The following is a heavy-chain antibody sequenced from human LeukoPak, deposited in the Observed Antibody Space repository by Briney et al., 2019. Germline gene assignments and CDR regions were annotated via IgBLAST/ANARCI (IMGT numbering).Heavy chain of an antibody. CDR1: GFTFSSYA. D-gene: IGHD3-9*01. V-gene: IGHV3-23*01. J-gene: IGHJ4*02. CDR2: ISGSGGST. Sequence: PGGSLRLSCAASGFTFSSYAMSWVRQAPGKGLEWVSAISGSGGSTYYADSVKGRFTISRDNSKNTLYLQMNSLRAEDTAVYYCARGEGGFDWLLNYWGQGTLVTVSS. CDR3: ARGEGGFDWLLNY.